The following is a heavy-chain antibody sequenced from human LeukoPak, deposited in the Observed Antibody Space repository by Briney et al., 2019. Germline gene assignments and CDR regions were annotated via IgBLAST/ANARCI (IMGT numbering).Heavy chain of an antibody. Sequence: PGGPLRLSCAASGFTLSSYSMPWLRQATGKGVEWISYIHDAGSPIYYADSVKGRFTVSRDNAKNSLYLQMSSLRAEDTAVYYCAGGGSSWFSYWGQGTLVTVSS. V-gene: IGHV3-48*01. J-gene: IGHJ4*02. CDR3: AGGGSSWFSY. CDR2: IHDAGSPI. D-gene: IGHD6-13*01. CDR1: GFTLSSYS.